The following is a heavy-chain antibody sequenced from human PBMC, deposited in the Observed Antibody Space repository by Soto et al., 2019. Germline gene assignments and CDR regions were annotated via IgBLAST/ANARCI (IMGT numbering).Heavy chain of an antibody. V-gene: IGHV3-9*01. Sequence: GGSLRLSCAASEFTFNTYAMHWVRQAPGKGLEWVSGINWNSNTIEYADSVKGRFTISRDNAKNSVLLQMDSLRDEDTALYFCARANYYDGGYYIDYWGQGTLVTVSS. CDR2: INWNSNTI. D-gene: IGHD3-22*01. CDR3: ARANYYDGGYYIDY. CDR1: EFTFNTYA. J-gene: IGHJ4*02.